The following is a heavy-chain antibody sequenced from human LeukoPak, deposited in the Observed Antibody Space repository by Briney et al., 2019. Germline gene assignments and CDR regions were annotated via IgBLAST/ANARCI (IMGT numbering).Heavy chain of an antibody. CDR3: ARDPDNWNDGPDY. J-gene: IGHJ4*02. V-gene: IGHV1-8*01. CDR2: VNPNSGHT. Sequence: ASVKVSCKASGYTFTSYDINWVRQATGQGLEWMGWVNPNSGHTGYAQKFQGRVTMTRNTSISTAYMELSSLTSEDTAVYYCARDPDNWNDGPDYWGQGTLVTVSS. D-gene: IGHD1-1*01. CDR1: GYTFTSYD.